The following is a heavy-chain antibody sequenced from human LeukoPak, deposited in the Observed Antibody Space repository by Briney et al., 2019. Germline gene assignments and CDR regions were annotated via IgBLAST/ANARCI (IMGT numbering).Heavy chain of an antibody. V-gene: IGHV4-4*07. CDR3: ARDEPPLYSSSWYLLNWFDP. D-gene: IGHD6-13*01. Sequence: PSETLSLTCTVSGGSISSYYWSWIRQPAGKGLEWLGRIYTSGSTNYNPSLKSRVTMSVDTSKNQFSLKLSSVTAADTAVYYCARDEPPLYSSSWYLLNWFDPWGQGTLVTVSS. CDR2: IYTSGST. CDR1: GGSISSYY. J-gene: IGHJ5*02.